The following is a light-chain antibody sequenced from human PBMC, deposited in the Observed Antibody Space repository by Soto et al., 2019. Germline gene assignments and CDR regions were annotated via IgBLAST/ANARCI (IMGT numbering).Light chain of an antibody. V-gene: IGKV1-6*01. CDR2: AAS. CDR3: LQDYNYPWT. Sequence: IQMTQSPSTLPASVGDRVTITCRASQSISSYLNWYQQKPGKAPKLLIYAASSLQSGVPSRFSGSGSGTDFTLTISSLQPEDFATYYCLQDYNYPWTFGQGTKVDI. J-gene: IGKJ1*01. CDR1: QSISSY.